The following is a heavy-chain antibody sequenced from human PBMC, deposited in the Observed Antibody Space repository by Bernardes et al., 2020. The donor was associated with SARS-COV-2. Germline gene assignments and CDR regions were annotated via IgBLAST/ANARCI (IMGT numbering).Heavy chain of an antibody. CDR3: ARGASSGYRVDY. J-gene: IGHJ4*02. CDR1: GFTFNSYW. D-gene: IGHD3-22*01. V-gene: IGHV3-74*01. CDR2: INTDGTTT. Sequence: GGSLRLSCATSGFTFNSYWIHWVRQAPGRGLMWVSRINTDGTTTNYADAVKGRFTTSRDNAKNTLWLQMNSLGADDTAVYYCARGASSGYRVDYWGPGTLVTVSS.